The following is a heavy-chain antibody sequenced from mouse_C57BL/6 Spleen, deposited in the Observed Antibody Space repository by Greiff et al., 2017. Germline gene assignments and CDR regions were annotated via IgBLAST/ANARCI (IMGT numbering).Heavy chain of an antibody. CDR2: IDPENGDT. CDR3: TYGYDKFAY. V-gene: IGHV14-4*01. D-gene: IGHD2-2*01. Sequence: VQLQQSGAELVRPGASVKLSCTASGFNIKDDYMHWVKQRPEQGLEWIGWIDPENGDTEYASKFQGKATITADTSSNTAYLQLRSLTSEDAAVYYCTYGYDKFAYWGQGTLVTVSA. CDR1: GFNIKDDY. J-gene: IGHJ3*01.